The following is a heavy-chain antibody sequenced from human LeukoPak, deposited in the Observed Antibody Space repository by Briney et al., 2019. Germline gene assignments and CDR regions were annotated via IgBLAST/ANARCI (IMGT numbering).Heavy chain of an antibody. V-gene: IGHV4-59*01. D-gene: IGHD6-19*01. Sequence: SETLSLTCTVSGGSISSYYWSWIRQPPGKGLEWIGYIYYSGSTNYNPSLKSRVTISVDTSKNQFSLKLSSATAADTAVYYCARGDSSGWWDYWGQGTLVTVSS. J-gene: IGHJ4*02. CDR1: GGSISSYY. CDR2: IYYSGST. CDR3: ARGDSSGWWDY.